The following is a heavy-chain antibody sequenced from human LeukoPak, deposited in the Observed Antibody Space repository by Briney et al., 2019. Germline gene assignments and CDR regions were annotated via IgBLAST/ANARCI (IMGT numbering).Heavy chain of an antibody. CDR2: ISAYNGNT. CDR1: GYTFTSYG. Sequence: ASVKVSCKASGYTFTSYGISWVRQAPGQGLEWMGWISAYNGNTNYAQKLQGRVTMTTDTSTSTAYMERRSLRSDDTAVYYCARDSLAYCGGDCDLDAFDIWGQGTMVTVSS. CDR3: ARDSLAYCGGDCDLDAFDI. D-gene: IGHD2-21*02. V-gene: IGHV1-18*01. J-gene: IGHJ3*02.